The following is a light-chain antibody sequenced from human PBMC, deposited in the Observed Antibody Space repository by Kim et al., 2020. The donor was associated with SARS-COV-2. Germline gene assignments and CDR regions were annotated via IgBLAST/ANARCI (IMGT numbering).Light chain of an antibody. CDR1: SDSIVRNF. Sequence: NFMLTQPHSVSESPGKTVTISCTGNSDSIVRNFVQWYQQRPGSAPTTVIYEDNQRPSGVPARFSASVDTSSNSASLTISGLRTEDEADYYCQSYGPATHWVFGGGTQLTVL. CDR2: EDN. J-gene: IGLJ3*02. V-gene: IGLV6-57*02. CDR3: QSYGPATHWV.